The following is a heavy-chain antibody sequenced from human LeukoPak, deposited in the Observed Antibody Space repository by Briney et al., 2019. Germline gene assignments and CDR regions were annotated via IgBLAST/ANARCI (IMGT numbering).Heavy chain of an antibody. D-gene: IGHD4-17*01. V-gene: IGHV4-34*01. CDR1: GGSFSGYY. CDR3: ARAPLDYAPFDY. Sequence: SETLSLTCAVYGGSFSGYYWSWIRQPPGKGLEWIGEINHSGSTNYNPSLKSRVTISVDTSKNQFSLKLSPVTAADTAVYYCARAPLDYAPFDYWGQGTLVTVSS. CDR2: INHSGST. J-gene: IGHJ4*02.